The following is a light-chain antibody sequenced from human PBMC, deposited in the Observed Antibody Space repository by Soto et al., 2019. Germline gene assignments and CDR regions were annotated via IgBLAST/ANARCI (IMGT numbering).Light chain of an antibody. J-gene: IGKJ5*01. Sequence: EFVLTQSPGTLSLSPGERTTLSCWASQSISGNYLAWYQHKPGQAPRLLIYGASSRATGIPDRFSGSGSGTDFTLTINRLEPEDFAVYYCQQYGSSSITFGQGTRLEMK. CDR2: GAS. CDR3: QQYGSSSIT. V-gene: IGKV3-20*01. CDR1: QSISGNY.